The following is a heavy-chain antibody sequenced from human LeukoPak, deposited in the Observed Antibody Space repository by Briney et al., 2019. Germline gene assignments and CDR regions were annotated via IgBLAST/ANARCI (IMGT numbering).Heavy chain of an antibody. J-gene: IGHJ4*02. V-gene: IGHV4-31*03. Sequence: PSETLSLTCTVSGGSISSGGYYWSWIRQHPGKGLEWIGYIYYSGSTYYNPSLKSRVTISVDTSKNQSSLKLSSVTAADTAVYYCARALAAAGIFKIDYWGQGTLVTVSS. CDR2: IYYSGST. CDR3: ARALAAAGIFKIDY. D-gene: IGHD6-13*01. CDR1: GGSISSGGYY.